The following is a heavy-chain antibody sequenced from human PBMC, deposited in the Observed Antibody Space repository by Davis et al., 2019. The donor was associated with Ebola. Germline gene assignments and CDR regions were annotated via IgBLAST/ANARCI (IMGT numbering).Heavy chain of an antibody. Sequence: GESLKISCAASGFTFSSYSMNWVRQAPGKGLEWVSSISSSSSYIYYADSVKGRFTISRDNAKNSLYLQMNSLRAEGTAVYYCARERAIVYFDYWGQGTLVIVSS. V-gene: IGHV3-21*01. J-gene: IGHJ4*02. CDR2: ISSSSSYI. D-gene: IGHD1-26*01. CDR1: GFTFSSYS. CDR3: ARERAIVYFDY.